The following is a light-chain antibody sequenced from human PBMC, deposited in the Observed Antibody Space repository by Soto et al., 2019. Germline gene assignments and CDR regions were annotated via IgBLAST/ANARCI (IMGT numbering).Light chain of an antibody. V-gene: IGKV1-9*01. CDR2: AES. J-gene: IGKJ4*01. CDR3: QQVKSYPRT. Sequence: DIQMTQSPSSLSASVGDRVTITCRASQSISSYLNWYQQKPGKPPKLLIYAESTLQSGVPSRFSGSGSGTRGTLTISSLQPEDFATYYCQQVKSYPRTFGGGTKGDIK. CDR1: QSISSY.